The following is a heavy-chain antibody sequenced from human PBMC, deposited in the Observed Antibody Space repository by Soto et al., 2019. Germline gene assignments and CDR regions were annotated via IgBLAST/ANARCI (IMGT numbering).Heavy chain of an antibody. V-gene: IGHV3-53*01. CDR1: GLSVGNNY. CDR2: IYNDGNT. Sequence: PGGSLRLSCAPSGLSVGNNYMSWVRQAPGKGLEWVSIIYNDGNTYYADSVRGRFTISRDNSKNTLSLQMNRLRAEDTAVYYCARDGYNPYWFATWGQGTLVTVSS. CDR3: ARDGYNPYWFAT. D-gene: IGHD1-20*01. J-gene: IGHJ5*02.